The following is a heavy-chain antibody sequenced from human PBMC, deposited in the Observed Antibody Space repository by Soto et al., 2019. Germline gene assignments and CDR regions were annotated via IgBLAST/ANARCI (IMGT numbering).Heavy chain of an antibody. CDR3: ARAGGASGSYHWFDP. CDR2: IIPIVGTS. CDR1: GGTFSSHA. V-gene: IGHV1-69*13. Sequence: SSVKVSCKASGGTFSSHAISWVRQAPGRGLEWMGGIIPIVGTSKYAQKFQARVTITADESTSTAYMELRSLTSEDTAVYYCARAGGASGSYHWFDPWGQGTLVTVSS. J-gene: IGHJ5*02. D-gene: IGHD3-10*01.